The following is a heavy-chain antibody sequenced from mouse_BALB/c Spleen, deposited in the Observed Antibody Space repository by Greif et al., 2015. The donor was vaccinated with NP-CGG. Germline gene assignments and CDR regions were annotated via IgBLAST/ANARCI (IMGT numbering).Heavy chain of an antibody. J-gene: IGHJ3*01. Sequence: EVKLVESGAELVKPGASVKLSCTASGFNIKDIYMHWVKQRPEQGLEWIGRIDPANGNTKYDPKFQGKATITADTSSNTAYLQLSSLTSEDTAVYYCARNDGFAYWGQGTLVTVSA. CDR3: ARNDGFAY. V-gene: IGHV14-3*02. CDR1: GFNIKDIY. CDR2: IDPANGNT. D-gene: IGHD2-12*01.